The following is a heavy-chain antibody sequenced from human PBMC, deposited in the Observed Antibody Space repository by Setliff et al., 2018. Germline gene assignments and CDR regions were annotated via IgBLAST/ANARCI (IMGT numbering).Heavy chain of an antibody. V-gene: IGHV3-15*01. CDR3: TRDWGGWYDY. Sequence: WIRQAPGKGLEWVGRVKSKTEGATTDYATPVKGRFTISRDDSKKTLYLQMNNLKSEDTGVYYCTRDWGGWYDYWGQGTLVTVSS. J-gene: IGHJ4*02. CDR2: VKSKTEGATT. D-gene: IGHD6-19*01.